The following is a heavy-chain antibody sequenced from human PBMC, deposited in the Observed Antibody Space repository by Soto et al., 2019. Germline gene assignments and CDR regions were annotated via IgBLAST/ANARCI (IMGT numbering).Heavy chain of an antibody. J-gene: IGHJ6*02. D-gene: IGHD3-16*02. CDR2: ISSSSSYI. CDR3: ARTNTYYDYVWGSYRTLHYYYYYGMDV. CDR1: GFTFSSYS. Sequence: GGSLRLSCAASGFTFSSYSMNWVRQAPGKGLEWVSSISSSSSYIYYADSVKGRFTISRDNAKNSLYLQMNSLRAEDTAVYYCARTNTYYDYVWGSYRTLHYYYYYGMDVWGQGTTVTVYS. V-gene: IGHV3-21*01.